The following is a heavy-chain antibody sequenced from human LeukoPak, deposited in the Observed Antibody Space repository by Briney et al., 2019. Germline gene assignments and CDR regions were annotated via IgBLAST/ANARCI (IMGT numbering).Heavy chain of an antibody. CDR3: ARGSYSYGNDY. D-gene: IGHD5-18*01. CDR1: GFTFSSYD. Sequence: GGSLRLSCAASGFTFSSYDMHWVRQATGKGLEWVSAIGTAGDTYYPGSVKGRFTISRENAKNSLYLQMSSLRAGDTAVYYCARGSYSYGNDYWGQGTLVTVSS. J-gene: IGHJ4*02. CDR2: IGTAGDT. V-gene: IGHV3-13*04.